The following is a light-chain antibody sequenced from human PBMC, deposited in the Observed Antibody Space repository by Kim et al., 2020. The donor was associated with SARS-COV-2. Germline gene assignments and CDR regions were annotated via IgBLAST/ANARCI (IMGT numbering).Light chain of an antibody. CDR2: DAS. CDR3: QQRSNLLT. V-gene: IGKV3-11*01. J-gene: IGKJ4*01. CDR1: QSVSSY. Sequence: LSLSPGERATLSGRASQSVSSYLAWYQQKPGQAPRLLIYDASNRATGIPARFSGSGSGTDFTLTISSLEPEDFAVYYCQQRSNLLTFGGGTKVEI.